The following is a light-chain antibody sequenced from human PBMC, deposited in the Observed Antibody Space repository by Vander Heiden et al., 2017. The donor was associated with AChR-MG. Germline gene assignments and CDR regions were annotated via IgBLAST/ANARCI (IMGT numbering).Light chain of an antibody. V-gene: IGKV4-1*01. Sequence: DIVMTQSPDSLAGSLGERATINCKSSQSVFYSRYNKDAVAWYQQKPGQPPKLFILWASTRASGVPDRFTGSGSGTDFTLTISSLQAEDVAVYYCQQFYTTPYTFGQGTSLEIK. CDR2: WAS. CDR1: QSVFYSRYNKDA. J-gene: IGKJ2*01. CDR3: QQFYTTPYT.